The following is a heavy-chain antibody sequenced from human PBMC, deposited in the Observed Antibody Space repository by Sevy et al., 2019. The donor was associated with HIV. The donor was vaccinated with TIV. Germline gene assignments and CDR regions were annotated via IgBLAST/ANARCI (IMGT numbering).Heavy chain of an antibody. CDR3: ARFYDSSGHFPSDY. CDR1: GYSFTNYW. D-gene: IGHD3-22*01. CDR2: TYPGDSET. Sequence: GESLKISCKGSGYSFTNYWIAWVRQMPGKGLEWMGITYPGDSETRYSPSFQGQVTIPADKSINTAYLHCSSLKASDSAMYYCARFYDSSGHFPSDYWGQGTLVTVSS. J-gene: IGHJ4*02. V-gene: IGHV5-51*01.